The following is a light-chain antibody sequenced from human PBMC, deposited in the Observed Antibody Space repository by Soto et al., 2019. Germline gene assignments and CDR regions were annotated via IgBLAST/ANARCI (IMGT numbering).Light chain of an antibody. CDR2: DAS. J-gene: IGKJ3*01. V-gene: IGKV1-5*01. Sequence: DIQMTQSPSTLSASVGDRVTITCRASQSVSTWLAWYQQRPGRAPKLLIYDASDLQSGVPSRFSGSGSGTEFTLTISSLQSEDFAVYFCQQYNNWPPVTFGPGTKVDI. CDR3: QQYNNWPPVT. CDR1: QSVSTW.